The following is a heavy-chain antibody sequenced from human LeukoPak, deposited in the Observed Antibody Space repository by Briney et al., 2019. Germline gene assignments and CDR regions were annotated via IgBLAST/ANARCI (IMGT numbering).Heavy chain of an antibody. Sequence: KPSETLSLTCTVSGGSISSYYWSWIRQPLANGLEWIGYIYYSGSTNYNPSLKSRVTISVDTSKNQFSLKLSSVTAADTAVYYCARGSQQPSGSYFDYWGQGTLVTVSS. CDR2: IYYSGST. CDR3: ARGSQQPSGSYFDY. CDR1: GGSISSYY. V-gene: IGHV4-59*01. D-gene: IGHD1-26*01. J-gene: IGHJ4*02.